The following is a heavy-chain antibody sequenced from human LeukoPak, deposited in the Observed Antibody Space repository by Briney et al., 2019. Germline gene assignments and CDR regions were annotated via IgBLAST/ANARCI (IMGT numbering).Heavy chain of an antibody. V-gene: IGHV3-9*01. CDR2: ISWNSGSI. Sequence: GGSLRLSCAASGFTFDDYAMHWVRQAPGKGLEWVSGISWNSGSIGYADSVKGRFTISRDNAKNTLYLQMNSLRAEDTAVYYCARHAGATVAYYYYYMDVWGKGTTVTISS. J-gene: IGHJ6*03. CDR3: ARHAGATVAYYYYYMDV. CDR1: GFTFDDYA. D-gene: IGHD1-26*01.